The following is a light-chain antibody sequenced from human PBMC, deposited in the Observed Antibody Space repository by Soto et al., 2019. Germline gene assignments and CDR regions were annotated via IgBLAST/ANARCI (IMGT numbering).Light chain of an antibody. Sequence: QSALTQPASVSGSPGQAITISCTGTSSDVGGYNFVSWYQQYPGKAPKLMIFEISDRPSGVSNRFSGSKSGNTASLTISGLQAEDEADYYCSSYTSNTTRVFGGGTKLTAL. CDR3: SSYTSNTTRV. V-gene: IGLV2-14*01. J-gene: IGLJ3*02. CDR1: SSDVGGYNF. CDR2: EIS.